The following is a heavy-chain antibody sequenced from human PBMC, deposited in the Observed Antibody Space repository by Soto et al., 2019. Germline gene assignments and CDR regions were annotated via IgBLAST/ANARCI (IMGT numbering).Heavy chain of an antibody. D-gene: IGHD3-3*01. V-gene: IGHV1-24*01. J-gene: IGHJ4*02. CDR3: ATDAPEMNYDFWSGYFLYY. Sequence: ASVKVSCKVSGYTLTELSMHWVRQAPGKGLEWMGGFDPEDGETIYAQKFQGRVTMTEDTSTDTAYMELSSLRSEDTAVYYCATDAPEMNYDFWSGYFLYYWGQGTLVTVSS. CDR2: FDPEDGET. CDR1: GYTLTELS.